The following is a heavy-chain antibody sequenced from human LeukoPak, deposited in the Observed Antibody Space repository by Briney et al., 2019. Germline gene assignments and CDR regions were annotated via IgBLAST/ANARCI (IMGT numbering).Heavy chain of an antibody. J-gene: IGHJ3*02. V-gene: IGHV3-21*01. CDR2: ISSSSYI. CDR3: ARVGSRGSDAFDI. D-gene: IGHD6-13*01. Sequence: GGSLRLSCAASGFTFSSYSMNWVRQAPGEGLEWVSSISSSSYIYYADSVKGRFTISRDNAKNSLYLQMNSLRAEDTAVYYCARVGSRGSDAFDIWGQGTMVTVSS. CDR1: GFTFSSYS.